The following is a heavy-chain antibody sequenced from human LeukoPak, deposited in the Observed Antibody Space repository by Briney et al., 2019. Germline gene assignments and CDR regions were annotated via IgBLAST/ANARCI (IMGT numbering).Heavy chain of an antibody. D-gene: IGHD3-9*01. CDR2: VHYTGST. J-gene: IGHJ4*02. Sequence: SETLSLTCTVSGASLGGSYWSWLRLPPGKGLEWIGYVHYTGSTKYSTSLQSRVTVSGDTSKNQFSLKLRSVTAADTAIYYCARHYGEGGRLFDWLFNFWGRGTLVTVSS. CDR1: GASLGGSY. CDR3: ARHYGEGGRLFDWLFNF. V-gene: IGHV4-59*08.